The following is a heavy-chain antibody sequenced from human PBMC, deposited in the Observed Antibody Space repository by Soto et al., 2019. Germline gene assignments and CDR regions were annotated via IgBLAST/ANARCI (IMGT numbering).Heavy chain of an antibody. Sequence: SETLSLTCAVYGGSFSGYYWSWIRQPPGKGLEWIGEINHSGSTNYNPSLKSRVTISVDTSKNQFSLKLSSVTAADTAVYYCERLPPYSSSSGLKDYWGQGTLVTVYS. CDR3: ERLPPYSSSSGLKDY. J-gene: IGHJ4*02. CDR1: GGSFSGYY. V-gene: IGHV4-34*01. CDR2: INHSGST. D-gene: IGHD6-6*01.